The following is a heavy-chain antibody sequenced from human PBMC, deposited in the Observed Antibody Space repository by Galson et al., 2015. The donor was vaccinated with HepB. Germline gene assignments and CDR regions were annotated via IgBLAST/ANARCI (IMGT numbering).Heavy chain of an antibody. CDR2: ISSSGSTI. J-gene: IGHJ3*02. D-gene: IGHD6-6*01. Sequence: SLRLSCAASGFTFSTYSMNWVRQAPGKGLEWVSYISSSGSTIYYADSVKGRFTISRDNAKNSLYLQMNSLRAEDTAVYYCAREYSSSSGRAFDIWGQGTMVTVSS. V-gene: IGHV3-48*01. CDR1: GFTFSTYS. CDR3: AREYSSSSGRAFDI.